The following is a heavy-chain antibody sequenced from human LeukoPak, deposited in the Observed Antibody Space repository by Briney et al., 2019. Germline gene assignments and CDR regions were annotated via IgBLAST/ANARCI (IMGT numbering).Heavy chain of an antibody. CDR3: ARVGDYYGSGNTDAFDI. CDR2: IYYSGST. D-gene: IGHD3-10*01. V-gene: IGHV4-59*01. CDR1: GGSFSGYY. Sequence: SETLSLTCAVYGGSFSGYYWSWIRQPPGKGLEWIGYIYYSGSTNYNPSLKSRVTISVDTSKNQFSLKLSSVTAADTAVYYCARVGDYYGSGNTDAFDIWGQGTMVTVSS. J-gene: IGHJ3*02.